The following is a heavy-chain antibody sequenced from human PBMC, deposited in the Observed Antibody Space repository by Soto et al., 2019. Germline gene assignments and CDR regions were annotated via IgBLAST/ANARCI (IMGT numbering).Heavy chain of an antibody. CDR2: INPNSGGT. Sequence: GASVKVSCKASGYTFTGYDIHWERQAPGQGLEWMGWINPNSGGTNYAQKFQGRVTMTRDTSISTAYMELSRLRSDDTAVYYCAREVAYSSSWYRSHRFGPWGQGPLGTVSS. D-gene: IGHD6-13*01. J-gene: IGHJ5*02. CDR3: AREVAYSSSWYRSHRFGP. CDR1: GYTFTGYD. V-gene: IGHV1-2*02.